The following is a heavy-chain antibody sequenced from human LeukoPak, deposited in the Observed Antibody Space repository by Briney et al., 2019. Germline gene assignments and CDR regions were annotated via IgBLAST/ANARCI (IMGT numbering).Heavy chain of an antibody. J-gene: IGHJ6*02. Sequence: GGSLRLSCAASGFTFSNYGMHWVRQAPGKGLEWVALISDDGSRKYYADSVNGRFTISRDNSKKTLYLEMSSLRAEDTAVYYCAKALWDILTGYRNAYYYYGMDVWGQGTTVTVSS. CDR2: ISDDGSRK. CDR1: GFTFSNYG. V-gene: IGHV3-30*18. CDR3: AKALWDILTGYRNAYYYYGMDV. D-gene: IGHD3-9*01.